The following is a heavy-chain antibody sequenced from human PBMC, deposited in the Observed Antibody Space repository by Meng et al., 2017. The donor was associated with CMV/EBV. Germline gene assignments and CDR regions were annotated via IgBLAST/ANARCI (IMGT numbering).Heavy chain of an antibody. CDR1: GGSISSYY. J-gene: IGHJ5*02. D-gene: IGHD2-2*01. V-gene: IGHV4-4*07. CDR3: ARDLMNCSSTSCANWFDP. CDR2: IYTSGST. Sequence: QVQRQASGPALVTPSNTLSLTCTCSGGSISSYYWSWIRQPAGKGLEWIGRIYTSGSTNYNPSLKSRVTMSVDTSKNQFSLKLSSVTAADTAVYYCARDLMNCSSTSCANWFDPWGQGTLVTVSS.